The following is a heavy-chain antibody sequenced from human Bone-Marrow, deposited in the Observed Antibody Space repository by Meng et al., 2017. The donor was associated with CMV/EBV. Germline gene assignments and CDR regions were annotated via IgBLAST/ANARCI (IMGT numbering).Heavy chain of an antibody. J-gene: IGHJ3*02. CDR1: GFTFIKYA. Sequence: GESLKISCAASGFTFIKYAMSWVRQAPGKGLEWVAVISYDGSNKYYADSVKGRFTISRDNSKNTLYLQMNSLRAEDTAVYYCARAYSYDIWGQGTMVTVSS. CDR2: ISYDGSNK. CDR3: ARAYSYDI. V-gene: IGHV3-30-3*01. D-gene: IGHD5-18*01.